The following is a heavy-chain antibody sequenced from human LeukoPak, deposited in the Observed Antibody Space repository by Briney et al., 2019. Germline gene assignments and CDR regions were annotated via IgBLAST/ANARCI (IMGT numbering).Heavy chain of an antibody. CDR1: GYTFTSYD. V-gene: IGHV1-8*01. CDR3: ARYYYYDSSGYYQSYTDY. J-gene: IGHJ4*02. D-gene: IGHD3-22*01. Sequence: ASVKVSCKASGYTFTSYDINWVRQATGQGLEWIGWMNPNSGNTGYAQKFQGRVTMTRNTSISTAYMELSSLRSEDTAVYYCARYYYYDSSGYYQSYTDYWGQGTRVTVSS. CDR2: MNPNSGNT.